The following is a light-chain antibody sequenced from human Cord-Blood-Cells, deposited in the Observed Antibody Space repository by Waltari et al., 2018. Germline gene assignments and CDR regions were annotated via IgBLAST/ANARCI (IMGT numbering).Light chain of an antibody. V-gene: IGKV3-20*01. CDR1: QSVSSSY. J-gene: IGKJ4*01. CDR3: QQYGSSPLT. Sequence: EIVLTQSPGTLSLSPGERATLSCRASQSVSSSYLAWYQQKPGQAPRLLIYGASSRATGSPDRFSGSGSGTDFTLTSSRLEPEDFAVYYCQQYGSSPLTFGGGTKVEIK. CDR2: GAS.